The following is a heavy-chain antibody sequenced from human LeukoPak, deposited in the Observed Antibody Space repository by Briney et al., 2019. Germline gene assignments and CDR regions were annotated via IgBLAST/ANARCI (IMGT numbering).Heavy chain of an antibody. D-gene: IGHD3-9*01. J-gene: IGHJ6*03. CDR1: GYTFTSYG. V-gene: IGHV1-18*01. CDR2: ISAYNGNT. CDR3: ARSGEEGLHVRYFDWLPMRGLYYYYYMDV. Sequence: ASVKVSCKASGYTFTSYGISWVRQAPGQGLEWMGWISAYNGNTNYAQKLQGRVTMTTDTSTSTAYMELRSMRSDDTAVYYCARSGEEGLHVRYFDWLPMRGLYYYYYMDVWGKGTTVTVSS.